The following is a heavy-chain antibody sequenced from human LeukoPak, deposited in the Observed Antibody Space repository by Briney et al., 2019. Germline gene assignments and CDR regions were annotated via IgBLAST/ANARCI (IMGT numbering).Heavy chain of an antibody. J-gene: IGHJ2*01. Sequence: GGSLRLSCAASGFIFSRDWMSWVRQAPGRGLEWVANINQDESEAFSVDSVKGRFTIFRDNAKNSLYLQMNRLRAEDTAIYYARCRGSGRSGWHFDLWGRGTLVSVSS. D-gene: IGHD6-19*01. V-gene: IGHV3-7*01. CDR2: INQDESEA. CDR1: GFIFSRDW. CDR3: RCRGSGRSGWHFDL.